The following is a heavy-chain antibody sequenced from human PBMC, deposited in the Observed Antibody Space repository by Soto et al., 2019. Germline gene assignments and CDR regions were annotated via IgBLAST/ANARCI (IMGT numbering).Heavy chain of an antibody. CDR1: GGSIGTYY. V-gene: IGHV4-59*08. D-gene: IGHD5-12*01. CDR3: ARPLRRVGTLGNYYYYMDV. Sequence: SETLSLTCTVSGGSIGTYYWSWIRQPPGKGLECIGYIYYSGSTNYSPSLKSRVTISVDASKHQLSLKLSSVTAADTAVYYCARPLRRVGTLGNYYYYMDVWGKGTTVTVSS. J-gene: IGHJ6*03. CDR2: IYYSGST.